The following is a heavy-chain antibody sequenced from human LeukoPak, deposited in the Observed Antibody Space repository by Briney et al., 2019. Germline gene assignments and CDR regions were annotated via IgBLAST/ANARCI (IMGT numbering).Heavy chain of an antibody. D-gene: IGHD4-17*01. J-gene: IGHJ4*02. CDR2: ISTYNDKT. CDR1: GYPFTSYG. V-gene: IGHV1-18*04. Sequence: GASVKVSCKASGYPFTSYGFSWVRQAPGQGLEWMGGISTYNDKTPYAQKLQGRVTVTTDTSTSTAYMEVRSLRSDDTAVYYCARDGDYGDYFDYCGQGTLVTVSS. CDR3: ARDGDYGDYFDY.